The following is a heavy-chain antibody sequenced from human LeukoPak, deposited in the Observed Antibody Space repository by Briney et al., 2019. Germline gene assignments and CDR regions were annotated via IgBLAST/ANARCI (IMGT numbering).Heavy chain of an antibody. CDR3: ARVRYNWNRDFDY. V-gene: IGHV4-38-2*02. Sequence: SETLSLTCTVSGYSISSGHFWGWIRQPPGKGLEWIGSIFHSGSTYYNPSLKSRVTFSVDTSKNQFSLRLTSVTAADTALYYCARVRYNWNRDFDYWGQGTLVTVSS. CDR2: IFHSGST. CDR1: GYSISSGHF. D-gene: IGHD1-20*01. J-gene: IGHJ4*02.